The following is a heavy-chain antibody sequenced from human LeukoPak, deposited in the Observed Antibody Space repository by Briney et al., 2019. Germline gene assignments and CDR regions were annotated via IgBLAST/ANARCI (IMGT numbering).Heavy chain of an antibody. CDR3: AKSQLRYFDWLSQLDAFDI. V-gene: IGHV3-23*01. D-gene: IGHD3-9*01. CDR2: IRGSGDST. J-gene: IGHJ3*02. CDR1: GFTFSSYA. Sequence: PGGSLRLSCAASGFTFSSYAMSWVRQAPGKGLEWVSAIRGSGDSTYYADSVKGRFTISRDNSKNTLYLQMNSLRAEDTAVYYCAKSQLRYFDWLSQLDAFDIWGQGTMVTVSS.